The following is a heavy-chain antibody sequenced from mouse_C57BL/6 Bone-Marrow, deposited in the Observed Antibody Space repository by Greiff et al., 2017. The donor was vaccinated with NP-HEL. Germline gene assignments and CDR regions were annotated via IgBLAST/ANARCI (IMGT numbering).Heavy chain of an antibody. CDR2: INPDSSTK. J-gene: IGHJ1*03. CDR1: GIAFSRYW. V-gene: IGHV4-1*01. D-gene: IGHD1-1*01. CDR3: ARGTVVGRSYWYFDV. Sequence: EVKLVESGGGLVQPGGSLKLSCAASGIAFSRYWMSWVRRAPGEGLEWIGEINPDSSTKNYAPSLKDKFIISRDNAKNTLYLQMSKVRSEDTALYYCARGTVVGRSYWYFDVWGTGTTVTVSS.